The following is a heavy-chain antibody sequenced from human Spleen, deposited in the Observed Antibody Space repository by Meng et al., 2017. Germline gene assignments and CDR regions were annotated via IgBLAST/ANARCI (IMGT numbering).Heavy chain of an antibody. J-gene: IGHJ5*01. Sequence: QVQLVQSGADVKKPGASVKVSCRTSGYTFTDYYILWVRQAPGQGLEWMAQINPNSGGTKYAQKFQGRVTVTSDTSISTAYMELRSLRSDDTAVYYCARGRDWFSSWGQGTLVTVSS. CDR2: INPNSGGT. CDR1: GYTFTDYY. CDR3: ARGRDWFSS. V-gene: IGHV1-2*06.